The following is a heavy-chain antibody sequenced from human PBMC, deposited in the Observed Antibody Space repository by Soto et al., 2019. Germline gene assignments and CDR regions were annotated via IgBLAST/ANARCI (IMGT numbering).Heavy chain of an antibody. V-gene: IGHV4-59*01. D-gene: IGHD4-17*01. Sequence: QVQLQESGPGLVKPSETLSLTCTVSGGSISSYYWSWIRQPPGKGLEWIGYIYYSGSTNYNPSLKSRVTISVDTSTNQFSLKLSSVTAADTAVYYCARGTERDYYYYYGMDVWGQGTTVTVSS. CDR1: GGSISSYY. CDR2: IYYSGST. J-gene: IGHJ6*02. CDR3: ARGTERDYYYYYGMDV.